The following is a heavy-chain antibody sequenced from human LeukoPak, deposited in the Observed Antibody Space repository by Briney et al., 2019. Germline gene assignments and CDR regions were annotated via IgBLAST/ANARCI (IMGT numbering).Heavy chain of an antibody. J-gene: IGHJ4*02. CDR2: TYYRSKWYN. D-gene: IGHD6-19*01. CDR1: GDSVSSNSAA. V-gene: IGHV6-1*01. Sequence: SQTLSLTCPISGDSVSSNSAAWNWIRQSPSRGLEWLGRTYYRSKWYNDYAVSVKGRIIITPDTSKNQVSLQLNSVTPEDTAVYYCARDEQWLVYFHFWGQGTLVTVSS. CDR3: ARDEQWLVYFHF.